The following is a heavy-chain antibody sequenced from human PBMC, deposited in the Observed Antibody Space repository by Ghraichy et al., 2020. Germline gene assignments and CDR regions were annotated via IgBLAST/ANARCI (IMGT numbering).Heavy chain of an antibody. D-gene: IGHD3-22*01. CDR2: IYSGGDT. CDR3: ARETSSGYYLGGDY. CDR1: GFIVDSKY. J-gene: IGHJ4*02. V-gene: IGHV3-66*01. Sequence: LSLTCAASGFIVDSKYMSWVRQAPGKGLEWVSVIYSGGDTHDADSVKGRFAISRDKSKNMVYLQMNSLRAEDTAVYYCARETSSGYYLGGDYWGQGTRVTVSS.